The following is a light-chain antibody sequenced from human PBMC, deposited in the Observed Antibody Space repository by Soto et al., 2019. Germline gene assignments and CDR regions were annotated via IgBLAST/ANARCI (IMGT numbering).Light chain of an antibody. Sequence: EIVLTQSPGTLSLSPGERATLSCRASQSVSSNHLAWYQQKPGQAPRLLIYGASSRATGIPDRFSGSGSGTDFTLNIRRLEPEVLAVYYCQHYGSSPTFGQWTKVEIK. CDR2: GAS. CDR1: QSVSSNH. V-gene: IGKV3-20*01. CDR3: QHYGSSPT. J-gene: IGKJ1*01.